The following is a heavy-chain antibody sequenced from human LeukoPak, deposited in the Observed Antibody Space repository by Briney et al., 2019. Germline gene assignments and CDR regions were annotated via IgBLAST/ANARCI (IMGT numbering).Heavy chain of an antibody. J-gene: IGHJ4*02. CDR3: AREAMYSYGNNFDY. Sequence: SATLSLACTVSGGSVSSGSYYWSWIRQPPGKGLEWIGYIYYSGSTNYNPSLKSRVTISVDTSKNQFSLKLSSVTAADTAVYHCAREAMYSYGNNFDYWGQGTLVTVSS. V-gene: IGHV4-61*01. D-gene: IGHD5-18*01. CDR1: GGSVSSGSYY. CDR2: IYYSGST.